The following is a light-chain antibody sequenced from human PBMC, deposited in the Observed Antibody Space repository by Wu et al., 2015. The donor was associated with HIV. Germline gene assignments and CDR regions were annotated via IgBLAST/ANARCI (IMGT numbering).Light chain of an antibody. V-gene: IGKV1-27*01. CDR3: QKYNSARTWT. Sequence: DIQMTQSPSSLSASVGDRVTITCRASQGISNYLAWYQQKPGKVPKLLIYAASTLQSGVPSRFSGSGSGTDFTLTISSLQPEDVATYYRQKYNSARTWTFGQGTKVEIK. J-gene: IGKJ1*01. CDR1: QGISNY. CDR2: AAS.